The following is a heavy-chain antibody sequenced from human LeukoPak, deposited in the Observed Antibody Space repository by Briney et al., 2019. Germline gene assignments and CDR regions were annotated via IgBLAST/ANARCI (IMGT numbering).Heavy chain of an antibody. CDR3: ARGTQYDMPPFFDY. V-gene: IGHV4-34*01. CDR2: INHSGST. Sequence: KPSETLSLTCAVYGGSFSGYCWSWIRQPPGKGLEWIGEINHSGSTNYNPSLKSRVTISVDTSKNQFSLKLSSVTAADTAVYYCARGTQYDMPPFFDYWGQGTLVTVSS. J-gene: IGHJ4*02. CDR1: GGSFSGYC. D-gene: IGHD3-9*01.